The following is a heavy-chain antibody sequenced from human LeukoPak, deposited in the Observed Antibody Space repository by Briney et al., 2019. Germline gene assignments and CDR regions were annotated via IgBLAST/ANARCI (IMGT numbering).Heavy chain of an antibody. D-gene: IGHD1-26*01. V-gene: IGHV3-23*01. J-gene: IGHJ4*02. CDR2: ISGSGGRA. CDR3: AKEVEDSGTYYYFDY. Sequence: GGSLRLSCAASEFTFSSYAMTRVRQAPGKGLEWVSTISGSGGRAYYADSVKGRFTFSRDNSKNTMYLQMNSLRVEDTAVYYRAKEVEDSGTYYYFDYWGQGTLVTVSS. CDR1: EFTFSSYA.